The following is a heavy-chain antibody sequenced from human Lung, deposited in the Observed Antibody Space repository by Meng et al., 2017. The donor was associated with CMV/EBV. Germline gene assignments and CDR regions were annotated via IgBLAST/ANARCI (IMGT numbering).Heavy chain of an antibody. J-gene: IGHJ3*02. CDR2: INQSGST. Sequence: SQXXXLTXAVYGGSFSGYYWSWIRQPPGKGLEWIAEINQSGSTNRNPTLKSRVTKSVDTSKNLFSLNLTSVTAADTAVYYCARKDYYDISGHAFDIWGQGXMVTVS. V-gene: IGHV4-34*01. CDR1: GGSFSGYY. D-gene: IGHD3-22*01. CDR3: ARKDYYDISGHAFDI.